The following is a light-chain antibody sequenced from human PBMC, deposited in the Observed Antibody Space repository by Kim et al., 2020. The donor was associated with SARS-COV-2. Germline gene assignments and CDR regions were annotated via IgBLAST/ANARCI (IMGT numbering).Light chain of an antibody. V-gene: IGKV1-5*03. CDR1: QNIGDW. Sequence: SASVGDRVTITCRASQNIGDWLAWYQHKPGQAPKVLISEASVLETGVPSRFSGSRSETDFTLTISSLRPDDFATYYCQQYHSYSRTFGQGTKVDI. CDR2: EAS. J-gene: IGKJ1*01. CDR3: QQYHSYSRT.